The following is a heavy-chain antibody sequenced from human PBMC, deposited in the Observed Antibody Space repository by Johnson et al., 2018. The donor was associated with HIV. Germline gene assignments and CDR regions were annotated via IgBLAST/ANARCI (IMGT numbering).Heavy chain of an antibody. J-gene: IGHJ3*02. CDR3: ARGSYNFWSGEREAFDI. Sequence: MLLVESGGGLVQPGGSLRLSCAVSGYSVTGYNMNWVRQAPVKGLEWVSVIYTGSDSTSYTDSVKDRFTISRDSSKNTLYLQMNSLRAEDTAVYYCARGSYNFWSGEREAFDIWGQGTMVTVSS. CDR1: GYSVTGYN. V-gene: IGHV3-66*01. D-gene: IGHD3-3*01. CDR2: IYTGSDST.